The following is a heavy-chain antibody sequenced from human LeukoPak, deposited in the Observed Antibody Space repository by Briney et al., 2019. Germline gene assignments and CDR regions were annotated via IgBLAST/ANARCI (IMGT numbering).Heavy chain of an antibody. D-gene: IGHD3-22*01. CDR3: AKDTIYYDSRAFDI. J-gene: IGHJ3*02. Sequence: PGGSLRLSCAAAGLTFSNYGMHWVRQAPGKGLQWVAYIRYDGRNKYSADSVKGRFTISRDNSKNTLYLQMNSLRAEDTAVYYCAKDTIYYDSRAFDIWGQGTMVTVSS. V-gene: IGHV3-30*02. CDR1: GLTFSNYG. CDR2: IRYDGRNK.